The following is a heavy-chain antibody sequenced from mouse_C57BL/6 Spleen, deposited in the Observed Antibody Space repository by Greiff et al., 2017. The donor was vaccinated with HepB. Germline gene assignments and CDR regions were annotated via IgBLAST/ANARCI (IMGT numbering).Heavy chain of an antibody. D-gene: IGHD1-1*01. J-gene: IGHJ4*01. CDR2: INPNNGGT. V-gene: IGHV1-22*01. CDR3: ARNYITTVVASYYYAMDY. Sequence: EVQLQQSGPELVKPGASVKMSCKASGYTFTDYNMHWVKQSHGKSLEWIGYINPNNGGTSYNQKFKGKATLTVNKSSSPAYMELRSLTSEDSAVYYCARNYITTVVASYYYAMDYWGQGTSVTVAS. CDR1: GYTFTDYN.